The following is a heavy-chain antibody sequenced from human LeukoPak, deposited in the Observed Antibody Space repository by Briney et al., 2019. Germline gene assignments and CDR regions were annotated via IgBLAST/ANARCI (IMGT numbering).Heavy chain of an antibody. CDR1: GGSISSYY. V-gene: IGHV4-59*12. J-gene: IGHJ4*02. CDR3: ARSEGRRYYYDSSGYLAIDY. CDR2: IYYSGST. Sequence: SETLSLTCTVSGGSISSYYWNWIRQPPGKGLEWIGYIYYSGSTNYNVSLKSRVTISVDTSKNQFSLKLSSVTAADTAVYYCARSEGRRYYYDSSGYLAIDYWGQGTLVTVSS. D-gene: IGHD3-22*01.